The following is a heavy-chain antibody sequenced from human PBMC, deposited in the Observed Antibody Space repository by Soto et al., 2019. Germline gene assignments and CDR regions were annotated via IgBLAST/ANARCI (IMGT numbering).Heavy chain of an antibody. D-gene: IGHD2-15*01. CDR2: INHSGST. V-gene: IGHV4-34*01. CDR3: ARVRRYCSGGSCYHRPFDY. Sequence: PSETLSLTCAVYGGSFSGYYWSWIRQPPGKGLEWIGEINHSGSTNYNPSLKSRITITVDTSKNRFSLKLSSVTAADTAVYYCARVRRYCSGGSCYHRPFDYWGQGTLVTVSS. J-gene: IGHJ4*02. CDR1: GGSFSGYY.